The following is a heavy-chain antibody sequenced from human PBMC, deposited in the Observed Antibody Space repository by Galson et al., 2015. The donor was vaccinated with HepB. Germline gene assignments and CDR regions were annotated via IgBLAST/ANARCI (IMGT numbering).Heavy chain of an antibody. V-gene: IGHV1-18*04. CDR3: ARSPSNYDFWSGYYGGDYFDY. Sequence: SVKVSCKASGYTFTSYGISWVRQAPGQGLEWMGWISAYNGNTNYAQKLQGRVTMTTDTSTSTAYMELRSLRSDDTAVYYCARSPSNYDFWSGYYGGDYFDYWGQGTLVTVSS. D-gene: IGHD3-3*01. CDR1: GYTFTSYG. CDR2: ISAYNGNT. J-gene: IGHJ4*02.